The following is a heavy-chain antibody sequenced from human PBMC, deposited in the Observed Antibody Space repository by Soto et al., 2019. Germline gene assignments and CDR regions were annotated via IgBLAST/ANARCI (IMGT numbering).Heavy chain of an antibody. CDR3: AKDRERIATRSIGY. CDR2: ISGSGVST. Sequence: EVQLLESGGGLVQPGGSLRLSCAASGFTFSSYAMSWVRQAPGKGLEWVSGISGSGVSTYYADSVKGRFTISRDNSKSTLYLQMNSLRAEDTAVYYCAKDRERIATRSIGYWGQGTRVTVSS. J-gene: IGHJ4*02. V-gene: IGHV3-23*01. D-gene: IGHD6-6*01. CDR1: GFTFSSYA.